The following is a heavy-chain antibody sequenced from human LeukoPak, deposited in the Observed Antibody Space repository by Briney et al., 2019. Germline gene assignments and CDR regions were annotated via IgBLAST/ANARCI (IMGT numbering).Heavy chain of an antibody. J-gene: IGHJ5*01. Sequence: PSETLSLTCSVSGASISTTNYYWGWIRQPPGKGLEWIGSIYYTGSTYNSPSLKGRVTVSVDTSKNHFSLRLNSVTDADTAVYYCARQPSLTYCSGGTCWFDSWGQGTLVTVSS. CDR1: GASISTTNYY. D-gene: IGHD2-15*01. CDR3: ARQPSLTYCSGGTCWFDS. CDR2: IYYTGST. V-gene: IGHV4-39*01.